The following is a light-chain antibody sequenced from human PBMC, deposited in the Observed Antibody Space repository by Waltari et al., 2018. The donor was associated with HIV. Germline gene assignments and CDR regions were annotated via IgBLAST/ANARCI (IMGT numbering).Light chain of an antibody. CDR2: GAS. CDR3: QQYHNWPIT. Sequence: VLTHSPAPVNVVSGVRGTLSCRASQTVGLNLAWYQQRPGQPPQLLVYGASTRASDVSSRFTGSGSGTQFTLTITSVRSEDFAFYYCQQYHNWPITFGGGTKVEI. V-gene: IGKV3-15*01. J-gene: IGKJ4*01. CDR1: QTVGLN.